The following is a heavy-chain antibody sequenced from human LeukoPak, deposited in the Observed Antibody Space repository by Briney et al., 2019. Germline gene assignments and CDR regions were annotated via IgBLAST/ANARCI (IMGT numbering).Heavy chain of an antibody. J-gene: IGHJ4*02. Sequence: ASVKVSCKASGYTFTSYDINWVRQATGQGLEWMGWMNPNSGNTGYAHKFQGRVTMTRNTSISTAYMELSSLRSEDTAVYYCARGIHYYGSGSLTSPDYWGQGTLVTVSS. CDR3: ARGIHYYGSGSLTSPDY. CDR2: MNPNSGNT. D-gene: IGHD3-10*01. V-gene: IGHV1-8*01. CDR1: GYTFTSYD.